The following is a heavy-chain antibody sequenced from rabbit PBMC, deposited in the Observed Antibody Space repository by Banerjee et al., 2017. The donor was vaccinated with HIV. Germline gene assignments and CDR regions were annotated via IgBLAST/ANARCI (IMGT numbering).Heavy chain of an antibody. J-gene: IGHJ6*01. V-gene: IGHV1S40*01. CDR1: GFDFSGYY. CDR2: IDPIFGGT. CDR3: ARDLAAVTGWNFGL. D-gene: IGHD7-1*01. Sequence: QSLEESGGDLVKPEGSLTLSCKASGFDFSGYYMSWVRQAPGKGLEWIGYIDPIFGGTYYASWAKGRFTISRTSSTTVTLQMTSLTAADTATYFCARDLAAVTGWNFGLWGPGTLVTVS.